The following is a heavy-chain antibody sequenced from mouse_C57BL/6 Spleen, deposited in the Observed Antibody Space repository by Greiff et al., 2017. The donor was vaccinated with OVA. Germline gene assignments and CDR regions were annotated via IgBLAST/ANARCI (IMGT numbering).Heavy chain of an antibody. J-gene: IGHJ3*01. Sequence: VQLQQSGAELVRPGASVKLSCTASGFNIKDDYMHWVKQRPEQGLEWIGWIDPENGDTEYASKFQGKATITADTSSNTAYLQLSSLTSEDTSVYYCTTEGSTMVTPFAYWGQGTLVTVSA. CDR2: IDPENGDT. V-gene: IGHV14-4*01. CDR3: TTEGSTMVTPFAY. CDR1: GFNIKDDY. D-gene: IGHD2-2*01.